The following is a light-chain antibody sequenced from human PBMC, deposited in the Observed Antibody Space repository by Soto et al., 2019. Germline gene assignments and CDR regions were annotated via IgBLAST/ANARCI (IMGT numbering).Light chain of an antibody. CDR3: SSYRSSNSWV. J-gene: IGLJ3*02. Sequence: QSVLTQSASVSGSPGQSITISCTGTSSDVGGYNYVSWYQQHPGKAPKLIIYEVRNRPSGVSNRFSGSKSGNTASLTISELQAEDEADYYCSSYRSSNSWVFGGGTKVTVL. V-gene: IGLV2-14*01. CDR2: EVR. CDR1: SSDVGGYNY.